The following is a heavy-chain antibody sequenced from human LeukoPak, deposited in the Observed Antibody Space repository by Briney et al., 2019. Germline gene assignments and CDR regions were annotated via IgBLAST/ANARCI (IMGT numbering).Heavy chain of an antibody. CDR3: AGGQMFTSGGFDN. CDR1: GFSVSSKY. Sequence: GGSLRLSCAASGFSVSSKYMSWVRQAPGKGLEWVSVTYTGGNEYYADSVKGRFTISRDNSKNMVYLQMNSLRAEDTALYYCAGGQMFTSGGFDNWGQGALVTVSS. D-gene: IGHD6-19*01. J-gene: IGHJ4*02. CDR2: TYTGGNE. V-gene: IGHV3-53*01.